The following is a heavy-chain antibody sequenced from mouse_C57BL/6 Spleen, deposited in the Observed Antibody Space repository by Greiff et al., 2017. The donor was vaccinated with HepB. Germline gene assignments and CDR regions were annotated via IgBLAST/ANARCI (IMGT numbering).Heavy chain of an antibody. J-gene: IGHJ4*01. V-gene: IGHV1-78*01. CDR1: GYTFTDHT. CDR3: AREGYYSNSDYAMDY. D-gene: IGHD2-5*01. CDR2: IYPRDGST. Sequence: QVQLKESDAELVKPGASVKISCKVSGYTFTDHTIHWMKQRPEEGLEWIGYIYPRDGSTKYNEKFKGKATLTADKSSSTAYMQLNSLTSEDSAVYFCAREGYYSNSDYAMDYWGQGTSVTVSS.